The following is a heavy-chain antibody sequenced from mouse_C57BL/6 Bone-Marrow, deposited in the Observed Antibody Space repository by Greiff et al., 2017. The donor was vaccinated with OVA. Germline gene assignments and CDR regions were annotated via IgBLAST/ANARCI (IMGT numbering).Heavy chain of an antibody. CDR2: IRQNANGYTT. Sequence: EVMLVESGGGLVQPGGSLSLSCAASGFTFTDYYMSWVRQPPGKALEWLGFIRQNANGYTTEYSASVKDRLTISRDNSQSILYLQMNALRAEDSATYCCAGWYYYRSSYDSFAYWGRGTLVTVSA. J-gene: IGHJ3*01. CDR3: AGWYYYRSSYDSFAY. V-gene: IGHV7-3*01. CDR1: GFTFTDYY. D-gene: IGHD1-1*01.